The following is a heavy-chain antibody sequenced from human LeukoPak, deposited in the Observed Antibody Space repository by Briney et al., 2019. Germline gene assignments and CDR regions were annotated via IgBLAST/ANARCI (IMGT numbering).Heavy chain of an antibody. V-gene: IGHV4-4*02. Sequence: KPSGTLSLTCAVSGGSIXSXXXXXXXXXPPXXGXEWIGEIYHSGSTNYNPSLKSRVTISVDKSKNQFSLKLSSVTAADTAVYYCARLGIVAMLDYWGQGTLVTVSS. D-gene: IGHD5-12*01. CDR1: GGSIXSXXX. CDR2: IYHSGST. CDR3: ARLGIVAMLDY. J-gene: IGHJ4*02.